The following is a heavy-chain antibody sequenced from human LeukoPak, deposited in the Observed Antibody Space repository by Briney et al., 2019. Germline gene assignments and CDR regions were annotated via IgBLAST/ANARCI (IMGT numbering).Heavy chain of an antibody. J-gene: IGHJ5*02. CDR2: IYYSGST. Sequence: SETLSLTCTVSGGSISSYYWSWIRQRPGKGLEWIGYIYYSGSTNYNPSLKSRVTISVDTSKNQFSLKLSSVTAADTAVYYCARSPARDWFDPWGQGTLVTVSS. CDR3: ARSPARDWFDP. D-gene: IGHD6-25*01. V-gene: IGHV4-59*01. CDR1: GGSISSYY.